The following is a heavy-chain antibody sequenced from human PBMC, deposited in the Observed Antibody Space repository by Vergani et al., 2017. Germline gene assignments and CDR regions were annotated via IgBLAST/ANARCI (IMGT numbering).Heavy chain of an antibody. CDR3: ARMQLPKRSYYYYYMDV. Sequence: QVQLQQWGAGLLKPSETLSLTCAVYGGSFSGYYWSWIRQPPGKGLEWIGEINHSGSTNYNPSLKSRVTISVDTSKNQFSLKLSSVTAADTAVYYCARMQLPKRSYYYYYMDVWGKGP. CDR2: INHSGST. CDR1: GGSFSGYY. D-gene: IGHD1-1*01. J-gene: IGHJ6*03. V-gene: IGHV4-34*01.